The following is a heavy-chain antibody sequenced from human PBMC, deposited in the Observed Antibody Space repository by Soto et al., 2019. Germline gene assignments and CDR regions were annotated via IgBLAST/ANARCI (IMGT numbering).Heavy chain of an antibody. Sequence: PGGSLRLSCAASGFTFSGYAMSWVRQAPWKGLEWVSSISDSGDITYHADSVKGRFTISRDNSKNTLYLQMNSLRAEDTALYYCAKFLVVALDWGLFDAWGQGSRVT. CDR1: GFTFSGYA. D-gene: IGHD2-15*01. V-gene: IGHV3-23*01. J-gene: IGHJ5*02. CDR3: AKFLVVALDWGLFDA. CDR2: ISDSGDIT.